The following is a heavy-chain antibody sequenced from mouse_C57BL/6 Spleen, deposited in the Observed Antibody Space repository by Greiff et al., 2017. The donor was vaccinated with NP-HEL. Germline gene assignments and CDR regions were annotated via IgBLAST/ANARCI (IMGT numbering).Heavy chain of an antibody. CDR2: IHPNSGST. Sequence: QVQLQQPGAELVKPGASVKLSCKASGYTFTSYWMHWVKQRPGQGLEWIGMIHPNSGSTNYNEKFKSKATLTVDKSSSTAYIQLSSLTSEDSAVYYCARSGYDPWFAYWGQGTLVTVSA. CDR1: GYTFTSYW. CDR3: ARSGYDPWFAY. J-gene: IGHJ3*01. D-gene: IGHD2-3*01. V-gene: IGHV1-64*01.